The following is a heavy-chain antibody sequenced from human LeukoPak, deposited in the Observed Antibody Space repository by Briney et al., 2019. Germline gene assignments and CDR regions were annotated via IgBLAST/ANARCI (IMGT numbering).Heavy chain of an antibody. J-gene: IGHJ4*02. V-gene: IGHV3-30*02. CDR1: GFTFSNYG. CDR3: AKLTTVTTRTGDY. Sequence: GRSLRLSCAASGFTFSNYGMHWVRQAPGKGLEWVAFIRYDGSNKYYADSVKGRFTISRDNSKNTLYLQMNSLRAEDTAVYYCAKLTTVTTRTGDYWGQGTLVTVSS. D-gene: IGHD4-11*01. CDR2: IRYDGSNK.